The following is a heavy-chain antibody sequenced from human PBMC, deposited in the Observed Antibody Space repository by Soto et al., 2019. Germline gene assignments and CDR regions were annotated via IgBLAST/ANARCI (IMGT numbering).Heavy chain of an antibody. V-gene: IGHV4-31*03. CDR1: GGSMSSGDYY. Sequence: SETLSLTCTVTGGSMSSGDYYWTWIRQHPGKGLEWIGYINYRGSLYYNPSLKSRVSMSVVTSKNQFSLNLSSVTAADTAVYYCARELPQRQGRNMDVWGQGTTVTVSS. CDR2: INYRGSL. J-gene: IGHJ6*02. CDR3: ARELPQRQGRNMDV. D-gene: IGHD1-1*01.